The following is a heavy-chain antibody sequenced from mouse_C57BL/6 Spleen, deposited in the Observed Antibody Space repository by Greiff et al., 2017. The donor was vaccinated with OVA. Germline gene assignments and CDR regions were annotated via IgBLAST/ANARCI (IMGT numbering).Heavy chain of an antibody. CDR2: IDPETGGT. Sequence: QVQLKQSGAELVRPGASVTLSCKASGYTFTDYEMHWVKQTPVHGLEWIGAIDPETGGTAYNQKFKGKAILTADKSSSTAYMELRSLTSEDSAVYYCTVGGTIVTTGTYWGQGTLVTVSA. CDR1: GYTFTDYE. CDR3: TVGGTIVTTGTY. V-gene: IGHV1-15*01. J-gene: IGHJ3*01. D-gene: IGHD2-5*01.